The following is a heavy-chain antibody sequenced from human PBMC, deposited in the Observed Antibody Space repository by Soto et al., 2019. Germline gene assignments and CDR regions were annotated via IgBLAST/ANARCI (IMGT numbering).Heavy chain of an antibody. Sequence: GPTLVNPTQTLTLTCTFSGFSLSTSGMCVSWIRQPPGKALEWLALIDWDDDKYYSTSLKTRLTISKDTSKNQVVLTMTNMDPVDTATYYCARTPATYCGGDCYNYYYYYGMDVWGQGTTVTVSS. CDR2: IDWDDDK. CDR1: GFSLSTSGMC. D-gene: IGHD2-21*02. V-gene: IGHV2-70*01. J-gene: IGHJ6*02. CDR3: ARTPATYCGGDCYNYYYYYGMDV.